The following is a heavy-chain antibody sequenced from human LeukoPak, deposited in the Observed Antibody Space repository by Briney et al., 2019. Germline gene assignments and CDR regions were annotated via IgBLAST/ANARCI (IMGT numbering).Heavy chain of an antibody. CDR3: TKGGHGDY. V-gene: IGHV3-11*01. J-gene: IGHJ4*02. CDR1: GFTISDYY. Sequence: GGSLRLSCAASGFTISDYYMNWIRQAPGKGLEWVSYISSSGNTIYYADSVKGRFTISRDTSKNTLFLQMSSLRADDTAIYYCTKGGHGDYWGQGTLVTVSS. CDR2: ISSSGNTI. D-gene: IGHD2-21*02.